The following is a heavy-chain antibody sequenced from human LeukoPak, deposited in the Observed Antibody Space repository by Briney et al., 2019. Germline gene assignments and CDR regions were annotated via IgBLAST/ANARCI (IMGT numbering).Heavy chain of an antibody. V-gene: IGHV3-23*01. CDR2: ITGGAVSA. Sequence: QTGGSLRLSCAASGFTFSNYVMSWVRHTPGKGLEWVSGITGGAVSAFYADSVKGRFTISRDNSNNTLYLQMNSLRAEDTAIYYCAKDRTSSTWYPFESWGQGTLVTVSS. CDR3: AKDRTSSTWYPFES. J-gene: IGHJ4*02. D-gene: IGHD6-13*01. CDR1: GFTFSNYV.